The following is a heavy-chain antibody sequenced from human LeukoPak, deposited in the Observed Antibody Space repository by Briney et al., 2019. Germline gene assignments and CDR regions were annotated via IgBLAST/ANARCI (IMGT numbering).Heavy chain of an antibody. CDR3: ARRGLVAGIYDLVYGFDI. D-gene: IGHD3/OR15-3a*01. V-gene: IGHV1-8*03. J-gene: IGHJ3*02. CDR2: MNPNTGDT. CDR1: GYSFTSFH. Sequence: ASVKVSCKAAGYSFTSFHINWVRQAPGQGPEWMGWMNPNTGDTGFPQNFQGRVTITQDSSISTVYMELSSLTSEDTAVYYCARRGLVAGIYDLVYGFDIWGQGTMVTVSS.